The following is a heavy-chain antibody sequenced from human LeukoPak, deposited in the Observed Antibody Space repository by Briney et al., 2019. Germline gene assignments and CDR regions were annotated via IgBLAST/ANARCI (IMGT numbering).Heavy chain of an antibody. Sequence: SETLSLTCTVSGGSISSYYWSWIRQPPGKGLEWIGYIYYSGSTNYNPSLKSRVTISVDTSKNQFSLKVTSVTAADTAVYYCARGLRGQYDSSGYWTYYYYGMDVWGQGTTVTVSS. V-gene: IGHV4-59*12. CDR2: IYYSGST. J-gene: IGHJ6*02. CDR1: GGSISSYY. CDR3: ARGLRGQYDSSGYWTYYYYGMDV. D-gene: IGHD3-22*01.